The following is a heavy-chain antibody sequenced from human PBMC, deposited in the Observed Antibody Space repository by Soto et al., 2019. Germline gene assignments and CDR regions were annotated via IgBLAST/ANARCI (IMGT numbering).Heavy chain of an antibody. CDR2: ISGSGDST. V-gene: IGHV3-23*01. D-gene: IGHD6-19*01. J-gene: IGHJ1*01. Sequence: EVPLLESGGGLVQPGGSLRLSCAASGFTFSSYSMSWARQAPGKGLEWVSGISGSGDSTYYADSVKGRFTISRDNSKNTLYLQMNSLRAEDTAVYYCAKGVPGIAVAGTGYFQHWGQGTLVTVSS. CDR3: AKGVPGIAVAGTGYFQH. CDR1: GFTFSSYS.